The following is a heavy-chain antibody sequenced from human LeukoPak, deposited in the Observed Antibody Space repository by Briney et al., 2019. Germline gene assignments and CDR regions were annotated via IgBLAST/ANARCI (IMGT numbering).Heavy chain of an antibody. Sequence: WASVKVSCKTSGYTFTYYVISWVRQAPGQGLEWMGWINAYNGNTNDAQKFQGRVTMTTDTSTSTAYMELRSLRSEDTAVYYCARGTYSSSWSYYFDYWGQGTLVTVSS. CDR2: INAYNGNT. D-gene: IGHD6-13*01. V-gene: IGHV1-18*01. J-gene: IGHJ4*02. CDR1: GYTFTYYV. CDR3: ARGTYSSSWSYYFDY.